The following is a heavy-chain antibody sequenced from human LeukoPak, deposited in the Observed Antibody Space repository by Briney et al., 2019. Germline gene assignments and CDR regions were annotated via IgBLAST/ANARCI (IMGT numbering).Heavy chain of an antibody. D-gene: IGHD2-15*01. CDR1: GYTFTSYY. J-gene: IGHJ6*03. CDR3: AGGYCSGGSCRFFYYYYMDV. CDR2: INPSGGST. Sequence: ASVKVSRKASGYTFTSYYMHWVRQAPGQGLEWMGIINPSGGSTSYAQKFQGRVTMTRDTSTSTVYMELSSLRSEDTAVYYCAGGYCSGGSCRFFYYYYMDVWGKGTTVTISS. V-gene: IGHV1-46*01.